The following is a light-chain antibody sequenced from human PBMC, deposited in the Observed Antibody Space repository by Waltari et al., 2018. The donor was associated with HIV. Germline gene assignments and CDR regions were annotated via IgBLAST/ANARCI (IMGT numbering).Light chain of an antibody. J-gene: IGKJ1*01. CDR2: LGS. Sequence: DIVMTQSPLSLAVTPGAPASMSCRSSQSPLHRDGYKYLAWYLQKPGQSPQLLIYLGSTRASGVPVRFSGSGSGTDFTLKISRVEPEDVGIYYCMQALQTPSFGQGTKVEIK. CDR3: MQALQTPS. CDR1: QSPLHRDGYKY. V-gene: IGKV2-28*01.